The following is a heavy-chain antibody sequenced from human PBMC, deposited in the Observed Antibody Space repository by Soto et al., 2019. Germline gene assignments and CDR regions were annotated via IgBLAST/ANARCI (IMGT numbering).Heavy chain of an antibody. J-gene: IGHJ4*02. D-gene: IGHD6-19*01. V-gene: IGHV4-34*01. CDR3: ARPRGWYSVGFDS. CDR1: GGSFSGYD. Sequence: SETLSLTCAVYGGSFSGYDWSWIRQAPGKGLEWIGEINDTGSTNYYPPLKSRVTISVATSKNQFSLKLRSVTAADTAVSSCARPRGWYSVGFDSWGQGTLAPSPQ. CDR2: INDTGST.